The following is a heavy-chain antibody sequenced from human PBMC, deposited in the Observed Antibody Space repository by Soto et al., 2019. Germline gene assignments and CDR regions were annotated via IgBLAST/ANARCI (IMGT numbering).Heavy chain of an antibody. CDR1: GYTFNSYG. CDR2: ISTKNGNT. D-gene: IGHD3-22*01. CDR3: ARDPRDYYDSSGHYYVVRDDAFDI. Sequence: ASVKVSCKASGYTFNSYGISWVRQAPGQGLEWMGWISTKNGNTNYAQKIQGRVTMTTDTSTGTAYLDLRSLRSDDTAIYYCARDPRDYYDSSGHYYVVRDDAFDILGQGTMVTVSS. J-gene: IGHJ3*02. V-gene: IGHV1-18*01.